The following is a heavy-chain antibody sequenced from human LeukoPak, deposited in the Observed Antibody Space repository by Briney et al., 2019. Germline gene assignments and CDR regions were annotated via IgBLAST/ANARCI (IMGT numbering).Heavy chain of an antibody. J-gene: IGHJ4*02. CDR2: IIPIFGTA. Sequence: SVKVSCKASGGTFSSYAISWVRQAPGQGLEWIGGIIPIFGTANYAQKFQGRVTITTDESTSTAYMELSSLRSEDKAVYYCARGPGGSGSYYGYWGQGTLVTVSS. CDR1: GGTFSSYA. D-gene: IGHD3-10*01. CDR3: ARGPGGSGSYYGY. V-gene: IGHV1-69*05.